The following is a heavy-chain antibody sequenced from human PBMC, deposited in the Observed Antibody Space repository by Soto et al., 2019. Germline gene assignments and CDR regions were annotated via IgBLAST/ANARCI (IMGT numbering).Heavy chain of an antibody. D-gene: IGHD3-9*01. J-gene: IGHJ4*02. V-gene: IGHV3-11*01. CDR1: GFTFSDYY. CDR3: ARSLTGVLRYFDWLEVPYYFDY. Sequence: GGSLRLSCAASGFTFSDYYMSWIRQAPGKGLEWVSYISSSGSTIYYADSVKGRFTISRDNAKNSLYLQMNSLRAEDTAVYYCARSLTGVLRYFDWLEVPYYFDYWGQGTLVTVSS. CDR2: ISSSGSTI.